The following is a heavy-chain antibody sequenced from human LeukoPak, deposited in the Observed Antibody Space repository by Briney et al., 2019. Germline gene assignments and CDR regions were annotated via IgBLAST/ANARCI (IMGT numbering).Heavy chain of an antibody. CDR1: GFTFSSYS. J-gene: IGHJ4*02. CDR2: ISSSSSYI. D-gene: IGHD5-24*01. CDR3: ARDILARRDGYSTYYFDY. Sequence: GGTLRLSCAASGFTFSSYSMNWVRQAPGKGLEWVSSISSSSSYIYYADSVKGRFTISRDNAKNSLYLQMNSLRAEDTAVYYCARDILARRDGYSTYYFDYWGQGTLVTVSS. V-gene: IGHV3-21*01.